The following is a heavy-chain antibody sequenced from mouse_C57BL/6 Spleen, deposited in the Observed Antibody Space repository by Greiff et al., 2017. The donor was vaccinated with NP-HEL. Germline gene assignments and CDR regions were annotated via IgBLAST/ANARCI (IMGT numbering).Heavy chain of an antibody. Sequence: EVKVVESGGGLVKPGGSLKLSCAASGFTFSSYAMSWVRQTPEKRLEWVATISDGGSYTYYPDNVKGRFTISRDNAKNNLYLQMSHLKSEDTAMYYCARDYDGHFDYWGQGTTLTVSS. CDR1: GFTFSSYA. V-gene: IGHV5-4*01. CDR2: ISDGGSYT. D-gene: IGHD2-3*01. CDR3: ARDYDGHFDY. J-gene: IGHJ2*01.